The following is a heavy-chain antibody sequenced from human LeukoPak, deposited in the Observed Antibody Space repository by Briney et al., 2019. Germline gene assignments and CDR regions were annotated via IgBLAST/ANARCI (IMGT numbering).Heavy chain of an antibody. V-gene: IGHV3-23*01. J-gene: IGHJ4*02. CDR1: AFTFSCYA. D-gene: IGHD3-16*01. Sequence: GGSLRLSCAASAFTFSCYAMAWVRQAPGKGLEWVSAINGSGVITYYADSVKGRFTISRDNSKNTLYLQMNSLRAEDTAIYYCAKDSCQGGDYFHHWAQGTLVTVSS. CDR3: AKDSCQGGDYFHH. CDR2: INGSGVIT.